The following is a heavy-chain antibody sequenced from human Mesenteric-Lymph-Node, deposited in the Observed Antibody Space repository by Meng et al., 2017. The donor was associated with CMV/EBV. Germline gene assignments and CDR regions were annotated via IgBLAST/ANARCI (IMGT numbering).Heavy chain of an antibody. CDR2: IYYSGST. CDR3: ASGYDYVWRDSQSMSHFDN. CDR1: GGSISSSSYY. V-gene: IGHV4-39*07. Sequence: SETLSLTCTVSGGSISSSSYYWGWIRQPPGKGLEWIGNIYYSGSTYYNPSLKSRVTISADTSKNQFSLDLNSVTAADTAVYYCASGYDYVWRDSQSMSHFDNWGQGMLVTVSS. D-gene: IGHD3-16*01. J-gene: IGHJ4*02.